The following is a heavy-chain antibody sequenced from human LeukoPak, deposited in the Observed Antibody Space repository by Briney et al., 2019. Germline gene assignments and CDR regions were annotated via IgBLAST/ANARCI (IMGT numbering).Heavy chain of an antibody. CDR1: GGSISSYY. CDR2: IYYSGST. D-gene: IGHD6-13*01. V-gene: IGHV4-59*01. CDR3: ARDRRMVAVADGFDP. J-gene: IGHJ5*02. Sequence: SETLSLTCTVSGGSISSYYWSWIRQPPGKGLEWIGYIYYSGSTNYNPSLKSRVTISVDTSKNQFSLKLSSVTAADTAVYYCARDRRMVAVADGFDPWGQGTLVTVSS.